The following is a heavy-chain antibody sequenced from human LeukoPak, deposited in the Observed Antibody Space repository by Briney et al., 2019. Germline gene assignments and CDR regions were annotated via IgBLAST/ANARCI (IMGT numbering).Heavy chain of an antibody. J-gene: IGHJ5*02. CDR1: GFTFSSHG. Sequence: SGGTLRLSCAASGFTFSSHGMSWVRQAPGKGLEWVSAISGSGSTYHADSVKGRFTISRDIFKNTLYLQMNSLRAEDTAVYYCAKVWQQLFDPWGQGTLVTVSS. CDR3: AKVWQQLFDP. V-gene: IGHV3-23*01. CDR2: ISGSGST. D-gene: IGHD6-13*01.